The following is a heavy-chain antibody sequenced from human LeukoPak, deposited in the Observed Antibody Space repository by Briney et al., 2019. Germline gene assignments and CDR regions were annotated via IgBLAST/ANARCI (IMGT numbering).Heavy chain of an antibody. V-gene: IGHV3-74*01. Sequence: GGSLRLSCAASGFTFSSYWMHWVRQAPGKGLVWVSRIKSDGISTSYADSVKGRFTISRDNAKNTLYLQMNSLRAEDTAVYYCARDSSPSDWGQGTLVTVSS. J-gene: IGHJ4*02. CDR1: GFTFSSYW. D-gene: IGHD6-6*01. CDR3: ARDSSPSD. CDR2: IKSDGIST.